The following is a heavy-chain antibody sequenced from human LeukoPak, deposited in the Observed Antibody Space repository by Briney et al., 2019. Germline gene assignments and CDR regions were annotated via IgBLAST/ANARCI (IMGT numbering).Heavy chain of an antibody. D-gene: IGHD2-2*01. Sequence: GGSLRLSCAASGFTSSSYDMHWVRQATGKGLEWVSANGTAGDTYYPGSVKGRFTISRENAKNSLYLQMNSLRAGDTAVYYCARGDCSSTSCYAGNYYYMDVWGKGTTVTVSS. CDR2: NGTAGDT. CDR1: GFTSSSYD. J-gene: IGHJ6*03. CDR3: ARGDCSSTSCYAGNYYYMDV. V-gene: IGHV3-13*01.